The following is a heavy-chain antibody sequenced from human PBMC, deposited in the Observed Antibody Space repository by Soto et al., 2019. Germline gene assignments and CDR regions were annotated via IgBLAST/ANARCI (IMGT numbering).Heavy chain of an antibody. J-gene: IGHJ4*02. CDR1: GGSISSYY. CDR3: ARDLSYCSSTSCYRVPGSN. D-gene: IGHD2-2*01. CDR2: IYYSGST. Sequence: QVQLQESGPGLVKPSETLSLTCTVSGGSISSYYWSWIRQPPGKGLEWIGYIYYSGSTNYNPSLKSRVTISVDTSKNQFSLKLSSVTAADTAVYYCARDLSYCSSTSCYRVPGSNWGQGTLVTVSS. V-gene: IGHV4-59*01.